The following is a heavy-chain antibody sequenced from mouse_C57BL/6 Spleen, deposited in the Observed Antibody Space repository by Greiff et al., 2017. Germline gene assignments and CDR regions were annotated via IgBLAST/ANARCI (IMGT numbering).Heavy chain of an antibody. V-gene: IGHV1-22*01. D-gene: IGHD1-1*01. CDR2: INPNNGGT. Sequence: VQLQQSGPELVKPGASVKMSCKASGYTFTDYNMHWVKQSHGKSLEWIGYINPNNGGTSYNQKFKGKATLTVNKSSSTAYMELRSLTSEDSAVYYCARPITTVEVYAMDYWGQGTSVTVSS. CDR1: GYTFTDYN. CDR3: ARPITTVEVYAMDY. J-gene: IGHJ4*01.